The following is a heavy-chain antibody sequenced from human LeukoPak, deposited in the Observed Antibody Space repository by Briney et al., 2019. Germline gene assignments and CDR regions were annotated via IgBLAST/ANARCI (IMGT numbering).Heavy chain of an antibody. J-gene: IGHJ4*02. V-gene: IGHV3-7*01. CDR2: IQQDGGQA. CDR3: SNGIYSSSY. Sequence: GGSLRLSCAASGFTFSSYSMNWVRQAPGKGLEWVANIQQDGGQAYYLDSVEGRFTISRDNAKNSLYLQMNNLRVEDTAVYYCSNGIYSSSYWGQGTLVTVSS. CDR1: GFTFSSYS. D-gene: IGHD4-4*01.